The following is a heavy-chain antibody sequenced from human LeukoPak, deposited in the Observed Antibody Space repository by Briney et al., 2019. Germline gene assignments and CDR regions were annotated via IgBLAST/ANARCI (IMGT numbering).Heavy chain of an antibody. CDR3: ARESTDIVVEGRDY. CDR1: GFTVSSNY. V-gene: IGHV3-21*01. D-gene: IGHD2-2*01. J-gene: IGHJ4*02. Sequence: GGSLRLSCAASGFTVSSNYMSWVRQAPGEGLEWVSSISSSSSYIYYADSVKGRFTISRDNAKNSLYLQMNSLRAEDTAVYYCARESTDIVVEGRDYWGQGTLVTVSS. CDR2: ISSSSSYI.